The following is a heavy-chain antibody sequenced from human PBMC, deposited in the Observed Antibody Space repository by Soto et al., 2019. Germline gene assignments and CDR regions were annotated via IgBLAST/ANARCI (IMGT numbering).Heavy chain of an antibody. D-gene: IGHD3-3*01. V-gene: IGHV3-30-3*01. CDR2: ISYDGSNK. J-gene: IGHJ6*02. CDR1: RFTFSSYA. Sequence: QVQLVESGGGVVQPGRSLRLSCAASRFTFSSYAMHWVRQAPGKGLEWVAVISYDGSNKYYADSVKGRFTISRDNSKNTLYLQMNSLRAEDTAVYYCARDRLASGYYVYYYYGMDVWGQGTTVTVSS. CDR3: ARDRLASGYYVYYYYGMDV.